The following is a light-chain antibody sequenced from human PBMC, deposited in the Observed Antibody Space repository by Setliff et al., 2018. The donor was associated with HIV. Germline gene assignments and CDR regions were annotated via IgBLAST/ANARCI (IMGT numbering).Light chain of an antibody. V-gene: IGLV2-14*03. Sequence: QSALTQPASVSGSPGQSITISCIGTSSDVGGYDFVSWYQPRPGKAPKLIIFDVSERPSGVSHRFSASKSGNTASLTISGLQTEDEANYFCASYRSPATYVFGIGTKVTVL. CDR2: DVS. CDR3: ASYRSPATYV. J-gene: IGLJ1*01. CDR1: SSDVGGYDF.